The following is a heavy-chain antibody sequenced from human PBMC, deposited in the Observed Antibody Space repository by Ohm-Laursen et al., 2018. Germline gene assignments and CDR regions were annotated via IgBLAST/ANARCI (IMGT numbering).Heavy chain of an antibody. CDR1: GGSISSYY. V-gene: IGHV4-59*08. D-gene: IGHD3-9*01. CDR3: ARHTTNYDILTGYQPNNWFDP. CDR2: IYYSGST. J-gene: IGHJ5*02. Sequence: SETLSLTCIVSGGSISSYYWSWIRQPPGKGLEWIGYIYYSGSTNYNPSLKSRVTISVDTSKNQFSLKLSSVTAADTAVYYCARHTTNYDILTGYQPNNWFDPWGQGTLVTVSS.